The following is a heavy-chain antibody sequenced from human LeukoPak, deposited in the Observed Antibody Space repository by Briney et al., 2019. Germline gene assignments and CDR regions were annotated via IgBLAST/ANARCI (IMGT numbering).Heavy chain of an antibody. V-gene: IGHV1-2*02. CDR1: GYTFTGYY. CDR2: INPNSGGT. J-gene: IGHJ6*03. Sequence: GASVKVSCKASGYTFTGYYMHWVRQAPGQGLEWMGWINPNSGGTNYAQKFQGRVTMTTDTSTSTAYMELRSLRSDDTAVYYCARWAGYCSGGSCYTASYYYYYMDVWGKGTTVTVSS. CDR3: ARWAGYCSGGSCYTASYYYYYMDV. D-gene: IGHD2-15*01.